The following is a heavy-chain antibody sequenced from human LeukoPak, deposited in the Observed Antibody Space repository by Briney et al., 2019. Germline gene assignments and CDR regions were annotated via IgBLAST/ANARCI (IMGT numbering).Heavy chain of an antibody. CDR3: AFNVAGDAFDI. CDR1: GGSISGYF. D-gene: IGHD6-19*01. CDR2: IYSGGST. Sequence: SETLSLTCSVSGGSISGYFWSWIRQPAGKGLEWIGRIYSGGSTNYNPSLKSRVTMSVDTSKNQFSLKLTSVTAADTAIYYCAFNVAGDAFDIWGQGTMVTVSS. V-gene: IGHV4-4*07. J-gene: IGHJ3*02.